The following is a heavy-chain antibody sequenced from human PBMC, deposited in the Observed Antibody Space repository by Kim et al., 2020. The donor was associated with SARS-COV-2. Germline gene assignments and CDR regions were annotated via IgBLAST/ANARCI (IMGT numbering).Heavy chain of an antibody. J-gene: IGHJ3*02. Sequence: LESRVTISVDTSKNQFSLKLSSVTAAETAVYYCARDLPHYYDSSEHAFDIWGQGTMVTVSS. V-gene: IGHV4-59*01. CDR3: ARDLPHYYDSSEHAFDI. D-gene: IGHD3-22*01.